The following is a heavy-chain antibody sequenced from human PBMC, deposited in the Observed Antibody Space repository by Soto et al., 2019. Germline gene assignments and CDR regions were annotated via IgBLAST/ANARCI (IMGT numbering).Heavy chain of an antibody. V-gene: IGHV4-59*08. Sequence: PSETLALTCTVSGGSISSYYWSWIRQPPGKGLEWIGYIYYSGSTNYNPSLKSRVTISVDTSKNQFSLKLSSVTAADTAVYYCARLHGYCISSSCHGHYAMDVWGQGTTVTGSS. CDR2: IYYSGST. D-gene: IGHD2-2*01. CDR3: ARLHGYCISSSCHGHYAMDV. J-gene: IGHJ6*02. CDR1: GGSISSYY.